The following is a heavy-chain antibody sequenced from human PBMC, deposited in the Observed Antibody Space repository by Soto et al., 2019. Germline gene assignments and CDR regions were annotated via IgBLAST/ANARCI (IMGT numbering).Heavy chain of an antibody. CDR1: GGSISSYY. V-gene: IGHV4-59*01. CDR2: IYYSGST. J-gene: IGHJ4*02. CDR3: AKSLGDYAQSFDY. D-gene: IGHD4-17*01. Sequence: PSETLSLTCTVSGGSISSYYWSWIRQPPGKGLEWIGYIYYSGSTNYNPSLKSRVTISVDTSKNQFSLKLSSVTAADTAVYYCAKSLGDYAQSFDYWGQGTLVTVSS.